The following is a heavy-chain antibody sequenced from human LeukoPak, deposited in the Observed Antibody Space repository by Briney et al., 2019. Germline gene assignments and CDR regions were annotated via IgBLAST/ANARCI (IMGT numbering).Heavy chain of an antibody. CDR1: GFTFSSYS. J-gene: IGHJ4*02. V-gene: IGHV3-23*01. CDR2: ISGSGGST. D-gene: IGHD3-22*01. CDR3: AKEYYYGSRPFDY. Sequence: GGSLRLSCAASGFTFSSYSMNWVRQAPGKGLEWVSAISGSGGSTYYADSVKGRFTISRDNSKNTLYLQMNSLRAEDTAVYYCAKEYYYGSRPFDYWGQGTLVTVSS.